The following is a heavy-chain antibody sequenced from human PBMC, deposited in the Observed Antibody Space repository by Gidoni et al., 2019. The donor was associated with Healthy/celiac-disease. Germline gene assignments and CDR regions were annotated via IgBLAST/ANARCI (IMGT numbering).Heavy chain of an antibody. D-gene: IGHD4-17*01. V-gene: IGHV3-15*01. CDR2: MKSKTDGGTT. J-gene: IGHJ6*02. CDR3: TTDLSTVSYYYGMDV. CDR1: GFTFSNAW. Sequence: EVQLVESGGGLVKPGGSLRLSCAASGFTFSNAWMSWVRQAPGKVLEWGGRMKSKTDGGTTDYAAPVKGRFTISRDDSKNTLYLKMNSLKTEETAVYYCTTDLSTVSYYYGMDVWGQGTTVTVSS.